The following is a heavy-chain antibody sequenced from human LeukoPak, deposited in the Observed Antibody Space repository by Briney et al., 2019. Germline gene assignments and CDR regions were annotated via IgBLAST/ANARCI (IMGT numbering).Heavy chain of an antibody. V-gene: IGHV1-69*06. D-gene: IGHD2-15*01. J-gene: IGHJ6*04. CDR2: IIPIFGTA. Sequence: SVKVSCKASGGTFSSYAISWVRQAPGQGLEWMGGIIPIFGTANYAQKFQGRVTITADKSTSTAYMELSSLRSEDTAVYYCAGGIVVVVAATPREDYYYGMDVWGKGTSVTVSS. CDR1: GGTFSSYA. CDR3: AGGIVVVVAATPREDYYYGMDV.